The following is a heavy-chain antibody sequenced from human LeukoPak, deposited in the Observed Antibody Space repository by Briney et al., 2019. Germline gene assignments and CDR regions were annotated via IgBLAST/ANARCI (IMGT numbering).Heavy chain of an antibody. CDR2: IIQNCGPA. D-gene: IGHD4-17*01. Sequence: ASVKLSCEASGRTFSSYAIRWVRHAPGQGLEWMVGIIQNCGPANYAQKFQGRVTITADKSTSTAYMGLSSLRSEDTAVFYCARVGRDFGDYEFDFWGQGTLVTVSS. V-gene: IGHV1-69*06. CDR1: GRTFSSYA. J-gene: IGHJ4*02. CDR3: ARVGRDFGDYEFDF.